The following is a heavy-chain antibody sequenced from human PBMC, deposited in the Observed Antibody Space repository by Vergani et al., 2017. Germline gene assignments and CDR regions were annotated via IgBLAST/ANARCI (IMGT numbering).Heavy chain of an antibody. V-gene: IGHV4-59*11. J-gene: IGHJ5*02. D-gene: IGHD6-19*01. Sequence: QLQLQESGPGLVKSSETLSLTCSVSFDSIRNLYCNWIRQPPGKGLEWIGSIYYSENTNYNPSLKTRVTISVDTSKNLFSLTLTSVTAADTAVYYCASDTHSGQRADRWGQGILVTVTS. CDR2: IYYSENT. CDR3: ASDTHSGQRADR. CDR1: FDSIRNLY.